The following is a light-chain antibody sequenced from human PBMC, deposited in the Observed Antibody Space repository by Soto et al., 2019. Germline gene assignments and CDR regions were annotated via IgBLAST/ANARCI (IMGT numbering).Light chain of an antibody. CDR3: QQYNSYPWT. V-gene: IGKV1-5*03. J-gene: IGKJ1*01. CDR1: QRINDW. CDR2: KAS. Sequence: DIQMTQSPSTLSASVGDRVTITCRASQRINDWLAWYQQKPGIAPNLLIYKASTLKSGVPSRFSGSASGAEFTLTISSLQPDDFVTYYCQQYNSYPWTFGQGTKVEVK.